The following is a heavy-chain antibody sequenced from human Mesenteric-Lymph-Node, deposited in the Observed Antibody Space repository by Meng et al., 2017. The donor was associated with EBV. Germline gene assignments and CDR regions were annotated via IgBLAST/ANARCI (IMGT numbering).Heavy chain of an antibody. J-gene: IGHJ4*02. Sequence: EVELLGSGGGLVRPGGSLRLSCAASGFTFSSHSMSWVRQAPGKGLEWVSAITGNGGNTYYADSVKGRFTISRDNSKNTVYLQMNSLRAEDTAAYYCARLTDYWGQGTLVTVSS. D-gene: IGHD3-9*01. CDR2: ITGNGGNT. CDR3: ARLTDY. V-gene: IGHV3-23*01. CDR1: GFTFSSHS.